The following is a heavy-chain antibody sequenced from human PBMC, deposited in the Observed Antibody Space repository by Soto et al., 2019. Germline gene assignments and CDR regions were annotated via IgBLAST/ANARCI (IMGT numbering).Heavy chain of an antibody. V-gene: IGHV4-31*02. CDR3: ARYIVVVPAAPGYFFDP. CDR2: IYYSGST. J-gene: IGHJ5*02. CDR1: GGSISSGGYY. Sequence: PSETLSLTCTVSGGSISSGGYYWSWIRQHPGKGLEWIGYIYYSGSTYYNPSLKSRVTISVDTSKNQFSLKLSSVTAADTAVYYCARYIVVVPAAPGYFFDPWGQGTLVTVSS. D-gene: IGHD2-2*01.